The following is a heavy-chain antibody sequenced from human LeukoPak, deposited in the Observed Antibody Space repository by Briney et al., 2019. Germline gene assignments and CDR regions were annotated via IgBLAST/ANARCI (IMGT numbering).Heavy chain of an antibody. J-gene: IGHJ4*02. CDR1: GFTFSSYW. D-gene: IGHD5-24*01. V-gene: IGHV3-74*01. CDR2: INSDGSST. Sequence: GGSLRLSCAASGFTFSSYWMHWVRRAPGKGLVWVSRINSDGSSTSYADSGKGRFTISRDNAKNTLYLQMNSLRAEDTAVYYCARGGRWLQSLSDYWGQGTLVTVSS. CDR3: ARGGRWLQSLSDY.